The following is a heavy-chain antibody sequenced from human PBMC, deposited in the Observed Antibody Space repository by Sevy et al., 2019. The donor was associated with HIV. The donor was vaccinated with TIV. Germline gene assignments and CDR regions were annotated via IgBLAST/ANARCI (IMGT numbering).Heavy chain of an antibody. V-gene: IGHV3-30*04. CDR1: GFTFSRYS. J-gene: IGHJ1*01. Sequence: GGSLRLSCAASGFTFSRYSMHWVRQAPGKGLEWVATISFDASNKHYADSVKGRFTISRDNSQNSLFLQMNSLRPEDTAVYYCALERLSSDVAEYFQNWGQGTLVTVSS. D-gene: IGHD1-1*01. CDR3: ALERLSSDVAEYFQN. CDR2: ISFDASNK.